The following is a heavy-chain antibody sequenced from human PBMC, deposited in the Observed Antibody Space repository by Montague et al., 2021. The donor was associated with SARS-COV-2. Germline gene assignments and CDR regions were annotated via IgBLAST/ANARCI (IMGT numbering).Heavy chain of an antibody. V-gene: IGHV4-4*02. D-gene: IGHD2-2*02. Sequence: SETLSLTCAVSGGSISSSNWWSWVRQPPGKGLEWIGDIYHSGSTNYNPSLKSRVTISVDTSKNQFSLKLSSVTAADTAVYYCARDPSRQPLLYPIGDYYYGMDVWGQGTTVTVSS. CDR2: IYHSGST. CDR3: ARDPSRQPLLYPIGDYYYGMDV. J-gene: IGHJ6*02. CDR1: GGSISSSNW.